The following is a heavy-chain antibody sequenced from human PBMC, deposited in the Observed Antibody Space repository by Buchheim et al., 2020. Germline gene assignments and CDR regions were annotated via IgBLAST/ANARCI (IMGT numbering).Heavy chain of an antibody. Sequence: QVQLVESGGGVVQPGRSLRLSCAASGFTFSSYAMHWVRQAPGKGLEWVSVISYDGSDKSYADSVKGRFTISRDNSTNTLYLQMNSLRVDDTAVYYCARDISGSWSFDYWGQGTL. CDR1: GFTFSSYA. D-gene: IGHD6-13*01. J-gene: IGHJ4*02. CDR2: ISYDGSDK. V-gene: IGHV3-30-3*01. CDR3: ARDISGSWSFDY.